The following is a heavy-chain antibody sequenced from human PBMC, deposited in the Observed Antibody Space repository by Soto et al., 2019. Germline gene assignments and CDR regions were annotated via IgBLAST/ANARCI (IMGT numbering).Heavy chain of an antibody. CDR2: IYATGST. D-gene: IGHD4-4*01. CDR3: ARGSKPADY. Sequence: PSETLSLTCTVSGASLSYFYWSWIRQPAGKGLEWIGRIYATGSTNYNPSLQSRVTMSVDTSMNQFSLKLSSVTAADTAVYYCARGSKPADYWGQGTLVTVSS. J-gene: IGHJ4*02. V-gene: IGHV4-4*07. CDR1: GASLSYFY.